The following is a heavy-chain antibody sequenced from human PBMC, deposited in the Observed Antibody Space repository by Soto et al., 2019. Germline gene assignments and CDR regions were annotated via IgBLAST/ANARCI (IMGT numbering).Heavy chain of an antibody. Sequence: QVQLQESGPGLVKPSETLSLTCTVSGGSIGSYYWSWIRQPPGKGLEWIGYIYYSGSTNYNPSLKSRVTISVDTSKNQFSLKLSSVTAADTAVYYCARVRSRGWFDPWGQGTLVTVSS. CDR2: IYYSGST. CDR3: ARVRSRGWFDP. CDR1: GGSIGSYY. J-gene: IGHJ5*02. V-gene: IGHV4-59*01.